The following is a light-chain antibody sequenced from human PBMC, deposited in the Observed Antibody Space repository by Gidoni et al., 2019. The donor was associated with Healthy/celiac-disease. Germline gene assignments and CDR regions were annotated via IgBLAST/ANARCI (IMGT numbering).Light chain of an antibody. V-gene: IGKV3D-7*01. CDR1: QSVSSSY. J-gene: IGKJ4*01. Sequence: ELVMTQSPATLSLSPGERATLSCRASQSVSSSYLSWYQQKPGQAPRLLIYGASTRATGIPARFSGSGSGTDFTLTISSLQPEDFAVYYCQQDYNLPALTFGGGTKVEIK. CDR3: QQDYNLPALT. CDR2: GAS.